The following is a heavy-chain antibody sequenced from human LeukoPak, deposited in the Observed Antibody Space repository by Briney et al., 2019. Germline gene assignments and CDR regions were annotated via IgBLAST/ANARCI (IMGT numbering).Heavy chain of an antibody. D-gene: IGHD1-7*01. CDR3: ARGGLELDY. J-gene: IGHJ4*02. CDR2: ISSSNSYI. CDR1: GFTFSTYS. Sequence: GGSLRLSCAASGFTFSTYSMNWVRQAPGKGLEWVSSISSSNSYIYYADSMKGRLTISRDDAKNALYLQMNSLRAEDTAVYYCARGGLELDYWGQGTLVTVSS. V-gene: IGHV3-21*01.